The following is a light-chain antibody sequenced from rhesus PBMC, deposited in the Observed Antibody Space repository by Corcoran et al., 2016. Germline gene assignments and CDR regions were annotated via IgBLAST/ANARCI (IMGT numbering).Light chain of an antibody. CDR2: KAA. CDR3: QQYSSRPLT. CDR1: QGSSSW. J-gene: IGKJ4*01. V-gene: IGKV1-22*01. Sequence: DIQMTQSPSSLSASVGDPVTITCRASQGSSSWVALYKQKPGKAPKLLSYKAASLRSGVPSRFSGSGSRTDYTLTISSLQSEDFATYYCQQYSSRPLTFGGGTKVEIK.